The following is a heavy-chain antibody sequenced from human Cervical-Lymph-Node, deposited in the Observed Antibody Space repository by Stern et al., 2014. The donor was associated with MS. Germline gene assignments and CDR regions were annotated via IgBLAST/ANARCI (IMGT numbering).Heavy chain of an antibody. D-gene: IGHD1-14*01. Sequence: QLQVQESGPGLVKPSKTLSLTCTVSGGSISSGDYYWSWIRQPPGKGLEWIGYIFYSGSTYYNPSLKSRVTISVDTSKKQFSLKLSSVTAADTAVYYCARGGNPNWFDPWGQGTLVTVSS. CDR1: GGSISSGDYY. V-gene: IGHV4-30-4*01. CDR2: IFYSGST. J-gene: IGHJ5*02. CDR3: ARGGNPNWFDP.